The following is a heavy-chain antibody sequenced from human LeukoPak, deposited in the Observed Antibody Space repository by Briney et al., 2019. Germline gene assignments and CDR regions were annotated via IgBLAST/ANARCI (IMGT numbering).Heavy chain of an antibody. D-gene: IGHD1-26*01. CDR1: GFTSSSYA. CDR3: AKDSKIVGATFRSYHYMDV. Sequence: GVSLRLSCAASGFTSSSYAMHWVRQAPGKGLEWVAVISYDGSNKYYADSVKGRFTISRDNSKNTLYLQMNSLRAEDTAVYYCAKDSKIVGATFRSYHYMDVWGKGTAVTVSS. J-gene: IGHJ6*03. V-gene: IGHV3-30*04. CDR2: ISYDGSNK.